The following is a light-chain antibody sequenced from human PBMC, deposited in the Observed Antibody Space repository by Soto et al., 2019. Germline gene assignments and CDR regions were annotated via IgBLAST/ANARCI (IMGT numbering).Light chain of an antibody. CDR1: NIGSKS. J-gene: IGLJ3*02. V-gene: IGLV3-21*04. CDR3: PVCDSSRDRWV. CDR2: YDS. Sequence: SYELTQPPSVSVAPGKTAKITCGGNNIGSKSVHRYQQKPGQAPVVVIYYDSDRPSGIPERFSGSNSGNTATLTIGRFEAGDGPDCYCPVCDSSRDRWVFGARTAPTVL.